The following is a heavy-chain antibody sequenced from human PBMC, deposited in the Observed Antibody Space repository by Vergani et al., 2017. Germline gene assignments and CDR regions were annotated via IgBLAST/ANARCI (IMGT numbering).Heavy chain of an antibody. Sequence: QVQLQESGPGLVKPSETLSLTCTVSGGSISSYYWSWIRQPPGKGLEWIGYIYYSGSTYYNPSLKSRVTISVDTSKNQFSLKLSSVTAADTAVYYCAREIKYYYDSSGYDNWFDPWGQGTLVTVSS. CDR1: GGSISSYY. D-gene: IGHD3-22*01. V-gene: IGHV4-59*12. J-gene: IGHJ5*02. CDR3: AREIKYYYDSSGYDNWFDP. CDR2: IYYSGST.